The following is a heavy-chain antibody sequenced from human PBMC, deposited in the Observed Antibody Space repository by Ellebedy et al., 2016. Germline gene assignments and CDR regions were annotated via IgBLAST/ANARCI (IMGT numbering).Heavy chain of an antibody. D-gene: IGHD3-16*01. CDR3: ARGGLDRAYWYFDL. J-gene: IGHJ2*01. V-gene: IGHV4-59*11. CDR2: MSYSGRS. CDR1: GDSFTTHY. Sequence: SETLSLXCTVSGDSFTTHYWNWFRQPPGKGLEWIGYMSYSGRSDYNPSLGSRVTISVDTSKNQFSLGLTSATAADTAVYYCARGGLDRAYWYFDLWGRGTLVIVSS.